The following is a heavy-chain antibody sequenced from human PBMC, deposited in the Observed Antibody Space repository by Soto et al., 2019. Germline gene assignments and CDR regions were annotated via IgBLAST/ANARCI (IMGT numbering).Heavy chain of an antibody. CDR3: ARDRVITFGGVIVPYYFDY. J-gene: IGHJ4*02. CDR2: IYYSGST. D-gene: IGHD3-16*02. Sequence: PSETLSLTCTVSGGSMSSYYWRWMRQPPGNGLAWIGYIYYSGSTNYNPTTKSRVTISVDTSKNQFSLKLSSVTAADTAVYYCARDRVITFGGVIVPYYFDYWGQGTLVTVSS. V-gene: IGHV4-59*01. CDR1: GGSMSSYY.